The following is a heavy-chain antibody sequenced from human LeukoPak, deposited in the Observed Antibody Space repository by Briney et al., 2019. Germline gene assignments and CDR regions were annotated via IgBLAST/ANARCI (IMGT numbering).Heavy chain of an antibody. CDR2: IYYSGST. Sequence: PSETLSLTCTVSGGSISSGGYYWSWIRQHPGKGLEWIGYIYYSGSTYYNPSLKSRVTISVDTSKDQFSLKLSSVTAADTAVYYCARGDTAMATDAFDIWGQGTMVTVSS. CDR3: ARGDTAMATDAFDI. CDR1: GGSISSGGYY. V-gene: IGHV4-31*03. J-gene: IGHJ3*02. D-gene: IGHD5-18*01.